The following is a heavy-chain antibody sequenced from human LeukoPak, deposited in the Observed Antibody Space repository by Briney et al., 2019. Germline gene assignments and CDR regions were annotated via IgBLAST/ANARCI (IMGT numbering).Heavy chain of an antibody. D-gene: IGHD6-19*01. V-gene: IGHV3-30*04. Sequence: GRSLRLSCAASRFTFSSYAMHWVRQAPGKGLEWVAVISYDGSNKYYADSVKGRFTISRDNSKNTLYLQMNSLRAEDTAVYYCARGHSSGWYFHDYWGQGTLVTVSS. J-gene: IGHJ4*02. CDR1: RFTFSSYA. CDR2: ISYDGSNK. CDR3: ARGHSSGWYFHDY.